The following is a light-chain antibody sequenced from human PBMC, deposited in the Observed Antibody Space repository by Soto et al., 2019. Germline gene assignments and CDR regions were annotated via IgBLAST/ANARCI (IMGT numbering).Light chain of an antibody. CDR3: QQYNVYPLT. CDR2: NAS. V-gene: IGKV1-13*02. J-gene: IGKJ1*01. Sequence: IQLTQSPSFLSASVEDRVTISCRASYDISSSLAWYQQEPGKAPKVLIFNASTLESGVPSRFSGSGSGTEFTLTIGSLHPDDLATYYCQQYNVYPLTFGQGTKVDIK. CDR1: YDISSS.